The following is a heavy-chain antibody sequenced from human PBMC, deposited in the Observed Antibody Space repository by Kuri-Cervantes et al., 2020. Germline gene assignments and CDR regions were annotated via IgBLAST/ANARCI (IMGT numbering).Heavy chain of an antibody. J-gene: IGHJ4*02. Sequence: GESLKISCAASGFTFNIYWMTWVRQAPGKGLEWVANIKHDGSAKDYLDSVKDRFTISRDNAKNSLYLQMNSLRAEDTAVYYCARDLVSGTVDYWGQGTLVTVSS. CDR2: IKHDGSAK. CDR1: GFTFNIYW. V-gene: IGHV3-7*01. CDR3: ARDLVSGTVDY. D-gene: IGHD6-19*01.